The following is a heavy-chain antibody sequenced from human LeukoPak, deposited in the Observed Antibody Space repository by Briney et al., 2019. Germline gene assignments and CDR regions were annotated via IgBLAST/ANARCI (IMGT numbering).Heavy chain of an antibody. CDR3: ARDSPLSFDI. CDR2: ISSSSSFI. CDR1: GFTFDDYG. J-gene: IGHJ3*02. Sequence: GGSLRLSCAASGFTFDDYGMSWVRQAPGKGLEWVSSISSSSSFIYYADSVKGRFTISRDNAKNSVYLQMNSLRAEDTAVYYCARDSPLSFDIWGQGTMVTVSS. V-gene: IGHV3-21*01.